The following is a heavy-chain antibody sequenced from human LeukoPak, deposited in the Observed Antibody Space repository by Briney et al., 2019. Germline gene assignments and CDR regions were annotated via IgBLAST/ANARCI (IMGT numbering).Heavy chain of an antibody. D-gene: IGHD4-17*01. J-gene: IGHJ4*02. CDR3: ARHADYGDYEGPWYFDY. V-gene: IGHV4-59*08. CDR1: GGSISSDD. CDR2: IYYSGST. Sequence: PSETLSLTCTVSGGSISSDDWSWIRQPPGKGLEWIGDIYYSGSTNSNPSLKSRVTISVDTSKTQFSLNLSSVTAAATAVYYCARHADYGDYEGPWYFDYWGQGTLVIVSS.